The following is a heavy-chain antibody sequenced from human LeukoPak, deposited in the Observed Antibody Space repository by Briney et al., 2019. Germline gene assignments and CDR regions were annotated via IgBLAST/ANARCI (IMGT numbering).Heavy chain of an antibody. Sequence: SETLSLTCSVSGYSITSGYYWGWIRQPPGKGLEWIGSIYYSGSTYYNPSLKSRVTISVDTSKNQFSLKLSSVTAADTAVYYCARDHGKYYDYVWGSPNWFDPWGQGTLVTVSS. CDR1: GYSITSGYY. D-gene: IGHD3-16*01. CDR3: ARDHGKYYDYVWGSPNWFDP. J-gene: IGHJ5*02. CDR2: IYYSGST. V-gene: IGHV4-38-2*02.